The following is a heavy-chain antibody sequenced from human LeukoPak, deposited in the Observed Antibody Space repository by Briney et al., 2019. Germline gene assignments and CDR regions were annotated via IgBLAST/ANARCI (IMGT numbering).Heavy chain of an antibody. J-gene: IGHJ4*02. D-gene: IGHD6-13*01. Sequence: ASVKVSCKASGYTFTGYYMHWVRQAPGQGVEWMGWINPNSGGTNYAQKFQGRVTMTRDTSISTAYMELSRLRSDDTAVYYCARVVKSPGYSSSWCSYWGQGTLVTVSS. CDR2: INPNSGGT. CDR3: ARVVKSPGYSSSWCSY. CDR1: GYTFTGYY. V-gene: IGHV1-2*02.